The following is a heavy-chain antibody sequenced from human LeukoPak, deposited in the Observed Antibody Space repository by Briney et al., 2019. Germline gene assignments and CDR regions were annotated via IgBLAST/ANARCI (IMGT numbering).Heavy chain of an antibody. CDR2: IYYSGST. CDR3: ARGAYCSGGSCNTPLDY. D-gene: IGHD2-15*01. Sequence: SETLSLTCTVSGGSISSYYWSWIRQPPGKGLEWIGYIYYSGSTNYNPSLKSRVTISVDTSKNQFSLKLSSVTAADTAVYYCARGAYCSGGSCNTPLDYWGQGTLVTVSS. CDR1: GGSISSYY. V-gene: IGHV4-59*08. J-gene: IGHJ4*02.